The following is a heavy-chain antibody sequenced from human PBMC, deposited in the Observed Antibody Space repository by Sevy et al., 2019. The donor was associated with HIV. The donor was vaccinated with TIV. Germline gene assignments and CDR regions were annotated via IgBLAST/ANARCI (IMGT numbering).Heavy chain of an antibody. CDR1: ADTFTNNY. J-gene: IGHJ4*02. CDR2: VDPSGGNA. V-gene: IGHV1-46*01. Sequence: ASVKVSCKASADTFTNNYIHWVRQAPGQGLEWMGIVDPSGGNASCAQRFQDRVTLTRDTSTSTLYMDLTSLTSEDTAVYYCVRADPAQPFDSWGQGTLLSVSS. CDR3: VRADPAQPFDS.